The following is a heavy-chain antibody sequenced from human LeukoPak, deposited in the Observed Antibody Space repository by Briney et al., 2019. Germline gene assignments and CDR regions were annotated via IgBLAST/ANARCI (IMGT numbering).Heavy chain of an antibody. J-gene: IGHJ6*03. Sequence: SETLSLTCTVSGVSISSYYWSWIRQPPGKGLEWIGYIYYSWSTNYNPSLKSRVTISVDTSKNQFSLKLSSVTAADTAVYYCARGVWHYYYYYMDVWGKGTTVTIS. CDR2: IYYSWST. D-gene: IGHD2-21*01. CDR3: ARGVWHYYYYYMDV. CDR1: GVSISSYY. V-gene: IGHV4-59*01.